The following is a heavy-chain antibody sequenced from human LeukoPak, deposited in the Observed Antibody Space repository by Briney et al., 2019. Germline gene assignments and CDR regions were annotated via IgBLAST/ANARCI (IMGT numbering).Heavy chain of an antibody. D-gene: IGHD3-22*01. J-gene: IGHJ4*02. Sequence: LSQTLSLTCTVSSGSISSGDYYCCWMRHPPGKGLEWRGYIYYSGSNYYNPSLKSLVTITVETSNTQFSLKLSSVTAADTAVYYCARGITMIVVVDYWGQGTLVTVSS. V-gene: IGHV4-30-4*01. CDR1: SGSISSGDYY. CDR3: ARGITMIVVVDY. CDR2: IYYSGSN.